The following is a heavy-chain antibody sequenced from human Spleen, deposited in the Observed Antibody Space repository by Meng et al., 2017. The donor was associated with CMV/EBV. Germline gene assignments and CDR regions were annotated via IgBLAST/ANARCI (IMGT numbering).Heavy chain of an antibody. CDR3: ARDTIFGVVMGDWFDP. Sequence: FSLQTSGVGVGSIRQPPGKALEWLALIYWNDDKRYSPSLKSRLTITKDTSKNQVVLTMTNMDPVDTATYYCARDTIFGVVMGDWFDPWGQGTLVTVSS. CDR1: FSLQTSGVG. D-gene: IGHD3-3*01. V-gene: IGHV2-5*01. CDR2: IYWNDDK. J-gene: IGHJ5*02.